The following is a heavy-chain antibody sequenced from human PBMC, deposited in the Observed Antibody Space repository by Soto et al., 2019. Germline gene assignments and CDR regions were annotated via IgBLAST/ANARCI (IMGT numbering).Heavy chain of an antibody. V-gene: IGHV1-2*02. J-gene: IGHJ4*02. CDR1: GHTFTGYN. CDR3: TGDGQRTKFDY. CDR2: INPNSDAT. Sequence: ASVKVSCKASGHTFTGYNIHWVRQAPGQGLEWMGWINPNSDATNYAQKFQGRVTMTRDTSINTAYLELSSLRSDDTAVYYCTGDGQRTKFDYWGQGTLVTVSS.